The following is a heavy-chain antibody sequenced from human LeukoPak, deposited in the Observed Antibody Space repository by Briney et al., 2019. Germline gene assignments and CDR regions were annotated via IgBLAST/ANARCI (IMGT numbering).Heavy chain of an antibody. D-gene: IGHD6-13*01. V-gene: IGHV4-59*01. CDR3: ARTPGVAAALDY. Sequence: SETLSLTCTVSGGSISSYYWSWIRQPPGKGLEWIGYIYYSGSTNYNPSLKSRVTISVDTSKNQFPLKLSSVTAADTAVYYCARTPGVAAALDYWGQGTLVTVSS. J-gene: IGHJ4*02. CDR1: GGSISSYY. CDR2: IYYSGST.